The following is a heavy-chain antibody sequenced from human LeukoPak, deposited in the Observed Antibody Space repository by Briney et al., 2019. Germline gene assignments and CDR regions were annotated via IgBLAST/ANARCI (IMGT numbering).Heavy chain of an antibody. J-gene: IGHJ4*02. V-gene: IGHV1-69*13. CDR2: IIPMFAPP. CDR3: ARHFYYESSGYYYHYHFDH. Sequence: SVKVSCKTSGGSFSAYGISWVRQAPGQGLEWMGGIIPMFAPPNYAQKFQGRLTITADESTNTVYMELTSLRSEDTAVFYCARHFYYESSGYYYHYHFDHWGQGTLVTVSS. CDR1: GGSFSAYG. D-gene: IGHD3-22*01.